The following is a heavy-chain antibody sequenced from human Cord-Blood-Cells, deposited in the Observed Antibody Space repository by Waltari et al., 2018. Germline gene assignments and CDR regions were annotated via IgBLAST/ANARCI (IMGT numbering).Heavy chain of an antibody. Sequence: QVQLQESGPGLVKPSETLSLTCTVSGGSISSYYWSWIRQPAGKGLEWIGRIYTSGSTNYNPSLKSRVTMSVDTAKNQVSLKLSSVTAADTAVYYCARDSVVATRRRYYYYYGMDVWGQGTTVTVSS. CDR1: GGSISSYY. V-gene: IGHV4-4*07. CDR2: IYTSGST. D-gene: IGHD5-12*01. CDR3: ARDSVVATRRRYYYYYGMDV. J-gene: IGHJ6*02.